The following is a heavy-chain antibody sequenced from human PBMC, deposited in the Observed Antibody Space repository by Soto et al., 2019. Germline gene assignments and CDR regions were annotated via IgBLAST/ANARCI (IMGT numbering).Heavy chain of an antibody. CDR2: ISSSGGFT. V-gene: IGHV3-21*01. D-gene: IGHD2-8*01. Sequence: PVGSLRLSCEGSGFTFSSYSMSWVRQAPGKGLEWVSSISSSGGFTYYADSVKGRFTISRDNAQNSLYLQVDSLRAEDTAVYYCAGRYCSNGVCPYDPWGQGTLVTVSS. J-gene: IGHJ5*02. CDR1: GFTFSSYS. CDR3: AGRYCSNGVCPYDP.